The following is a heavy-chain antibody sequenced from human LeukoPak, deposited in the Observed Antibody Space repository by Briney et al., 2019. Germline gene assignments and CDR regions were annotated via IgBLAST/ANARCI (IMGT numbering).Heavy chain of an antibody. V-gene: IGHV1-69*06. CDR2: IIPIFGTA. D-gene: IGHD3-10*01. CDR1: GDTFSSYA. CDR3: ARAVNGLTMVRGVRDYYYYMDV. J-gene: IGHJ6*03. Sequence: SVKVSCKASGDTFSSYAISWVRQAPGQGLEWLGGIIPIFGTANYAQKFQGSFTITADKSTSTAYLELSSLRSEGTAVYFCARAVNGLTMVRGVRDYYYYMDVWGKGTTVTVSS.